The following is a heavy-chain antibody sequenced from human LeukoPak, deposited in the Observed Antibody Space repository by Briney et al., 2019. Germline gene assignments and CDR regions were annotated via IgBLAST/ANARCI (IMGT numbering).Heavy chain of an antibody. Sequence: SLRLSCAASGFTFDDYAMHWVRPAPGKGLEWVSGIGWNSGGIVYADSVKGRFTISRDNAKNSLYLQMNSLGAEDTALYYCVKVTAAGFVDHWGQGTLVTVSS. CDR3: VKVTAAGFVDH. D-gene: IGHD6-13*01. CDR1: GFTFDDYA. J-gene: IGHJ4*02. V-gene: IGHV3-9*01. CDR2: IGWNSGGI.